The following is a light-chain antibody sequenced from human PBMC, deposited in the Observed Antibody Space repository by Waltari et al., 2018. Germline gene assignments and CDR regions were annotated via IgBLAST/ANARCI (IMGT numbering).Light chain of an antibody. CDR1: NLGDKY. J-gene: IGLJ2*01. CDR3: QAWDSSTVV. CDR2: QDS. Sequence: SYELTHPPSVSVSPGQTASITCSGDNLGDKYACWYQQKPGQSPVLVIYQDSKRPSGIPQRFSGSNSGNTATLTIRGTQAMDEADYYCQAWDSSTVVFGGGTKLTVL. V-gene: IGLV3-1*01.